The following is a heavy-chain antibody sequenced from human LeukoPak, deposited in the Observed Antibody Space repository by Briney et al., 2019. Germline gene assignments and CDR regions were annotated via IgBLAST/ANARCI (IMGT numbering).Heavy chain of an antibody. CDR2: INPSGGST. D-gene: IGHD2-15*01. Sequence: ASVKVSCKASGYTFISYCMHWVRQAPGQGLEWMGIINPSGGSTSYAQKFQGRVTMTRDTSKNQFSLKLSSVTAADTAVYYCARTRVVAAGIDYWGQGTLVTVSS. CDR3: ARTRVVAAGIDY. J-gene: IGHJ4*02. V-gene: IGHV1-46*01. CDR1: GYTFISYC.